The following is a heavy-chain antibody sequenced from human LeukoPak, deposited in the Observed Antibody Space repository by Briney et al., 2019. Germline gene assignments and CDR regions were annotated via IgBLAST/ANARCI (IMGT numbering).Heavy chain of an antibody. J-gene: IGHJ3*02. CDR3: ARDGGSDAFDI. D-gene: IGHD2-15*01. CDR2: IYYSGST. CDR1: GGSIRTYY. V-gene: IGHV4-59*12. Sequence: PSETLSLTCTVSGGSIRTYYWNWIRQPPGKGLEWIGYIYYSGSTKYNPSLKSRVTISVDRSKNQFSLKLSSVTAADTAVYYCARDGGSDAFDIWGQGTMVTVSS.